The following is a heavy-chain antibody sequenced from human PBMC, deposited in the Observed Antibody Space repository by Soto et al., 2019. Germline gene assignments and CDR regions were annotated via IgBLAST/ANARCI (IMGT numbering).Heavy chain of an antibody. V-gene: IGHV3-23*01. J-gene: IGHJ4*02. D-gene: IGHD1-26*01. CDR1: GFTFSSYA. CDR3: ARRGSGSDYDY. CDR2: ISGSGDST. Sequence: EVPLLESGGGLVQPGGSLRLSCAASGFTFSSYAMRWVRQAPVKGLEWVSAISGSGDSTYYADSVKGRFTISRDNSKTTLYLQMNSLRAEDTAVYYCARRGSGSDYDYWGQGTLVTVSS.